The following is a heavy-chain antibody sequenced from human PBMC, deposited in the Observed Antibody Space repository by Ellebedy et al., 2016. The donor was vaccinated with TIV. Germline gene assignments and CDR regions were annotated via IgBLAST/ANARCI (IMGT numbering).Heavy chain of an antibody. V-gene: IGHV3-23*01. CDR1: GFTFSSYT. CDR2: LGGSSENT. CDR3: AKTASKGRGWRTPIDY. J-gene: IGHJ4*02. Sequence: GESLKISCAASGFTFSSYTMHWVRQAPGKGLEWVSALGGSSENTYYADSVQGRFTISRDNSENTLYLQMNSLRAEDTAVYYCAKTASKGRGWRTPIDYWGQGTLVTVSS. D-gene: IGHD6-19*01.